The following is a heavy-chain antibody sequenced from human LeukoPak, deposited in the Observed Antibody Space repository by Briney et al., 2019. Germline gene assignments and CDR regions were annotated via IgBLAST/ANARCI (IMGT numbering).Heavy chain of an antibody. D-gene: IGHD6-19*01. CDR2: IWYDGGDK. CDR1: GFTFSSYG. V-gene: IGHV3-33*06. Sequence: GGSLRLSCAASGFTFSSYGMHWVRQAPGKGLEWVAVIWYDGGDKYYADSVKRRFTISRDNSKNTVYLQMNSLRAEDPSVYYCAKGVAYSSGWLVYYYYMDVWGKGTTVTVSS. CDR3: AKGVAYSSGWLVYYYYMDV. J-gene: IGHJ6*03.